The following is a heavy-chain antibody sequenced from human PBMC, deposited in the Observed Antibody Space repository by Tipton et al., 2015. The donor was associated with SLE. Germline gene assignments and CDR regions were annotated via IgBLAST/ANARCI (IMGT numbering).Heavy chain of an antibody. J-gene: IGHJ6*02. V-gene: IGHV3-23*01. Sequence: SLRLSCAASGFTFSSYAMSWVRQAPGKGLEWVSTISGSGDNTYYADSVKGRFTVSRDNSKNTLYLQMNSLRAEDTALYYCAKDQGFGGAASPYYYYGMDVWGQGTTVTVSS. D-gene: IGHD3-10*01. CDR1: GFTFSSYA. CDR3: AKDQGFGGAASPYYYYGMDV. CDR2: ISGSGDNT.